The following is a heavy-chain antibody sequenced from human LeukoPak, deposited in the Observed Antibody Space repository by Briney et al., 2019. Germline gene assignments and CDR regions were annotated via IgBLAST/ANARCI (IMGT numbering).Heavy chain of an antibody. J-gene: IGHJ4*02. CDR1: GFTFSSYA. CDR2: ISSNGGST. Sequence: PGGSLRLSCAASGFTFSSYAMHWVRQAPGKGLEYVSAISSNGGSTYYANSVKGRFTISRDNSKNTLYLQMGSLRAEDMAVYYCASDCSGGSCYWGQGTLVTVSP. V-gene: IGHV3-64*01. D-gene: IGHD2-15*01. CDR3: ASDCSGGSCY.